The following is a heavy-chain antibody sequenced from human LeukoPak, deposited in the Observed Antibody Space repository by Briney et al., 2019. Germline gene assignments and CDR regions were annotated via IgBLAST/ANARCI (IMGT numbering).Heavy chain of an antibody. V-gene: IGHV3-72*01. Sequence: GGSLRLSCAVSGFSFSDRYMDWVRQAPGKGLEWLGRSRNKAKSYTTEYAASVKGRFTISRDDSRNSLYLQMNSLKTEDTAVYFCARETAVAGLDYWGQGTLDTVSS. CDR3: ARETAVAGLDY. CDR1: GFSFSDRY. D-gene: IGHD6-19*01. CDR2: SRNKAKSYTT. J-gene: IGHJ4*02.